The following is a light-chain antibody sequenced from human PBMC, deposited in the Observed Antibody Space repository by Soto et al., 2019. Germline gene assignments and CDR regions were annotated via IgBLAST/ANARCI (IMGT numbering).Light chain of an antibody. CDR3: QQRGEWPPGAT. V-gene: IGKV3-11*01. Sequence: EIVLTQSPATLSLSPGGRATLSCRASQSIRNSLAWYQQKPGQAPRLLIYDASNRATGIPARFSGSGSGTDFTLTISSLEPEDFAVYYCQQRGEWPPGATFGQGTRLEIK. CDR2: DAS. CDR1: QSIRNS. J-gene: IGKJ5*01.